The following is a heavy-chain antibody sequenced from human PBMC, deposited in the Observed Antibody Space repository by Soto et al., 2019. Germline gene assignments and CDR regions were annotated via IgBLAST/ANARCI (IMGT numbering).Heavy chain of an antibody. J-gene: IGHJ6*02. CDR1: GFTCSSYA. Sequence: GGSLRISCAASGFTCSSYAMSWVRQAPGKGLEWVSAFRGDGTGAHYADSVKGRFTISRDNSKNTLYLQMNSLRAEDTAVYYCARDYYRFNSGYGFSMDVWGQGTTVTVSS. D-gene: IGHD5-12*01. CDR3: ARDYYRFNSGYGFSMDV. V-gene: IGHV3-23*01. CDR2: FRGDGTGA.